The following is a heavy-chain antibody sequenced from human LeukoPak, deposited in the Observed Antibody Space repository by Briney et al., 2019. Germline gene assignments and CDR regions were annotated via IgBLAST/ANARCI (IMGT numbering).Heavy chain of an antibody. J-gene: IGHJ4*02. CDR3: ARGRAYFD. CDR2: INHSGST. D-gene: IGHD3-9*01. Sequence: GSLRLSCAASRFTFSNDKMNWVRQPPGKGLEWIGEINHSGSTNYNPSLKSRVTVSLDTSKNQFSLKLSSVTAADTAVYYCARGRAYFDWGQGTLVTVSS. CDR1: RFTFSNDK. V-gene: IGHV4-34*01.